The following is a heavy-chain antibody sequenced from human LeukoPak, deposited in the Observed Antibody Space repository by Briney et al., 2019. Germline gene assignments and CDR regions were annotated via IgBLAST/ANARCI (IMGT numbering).Heavy chain of an antibody. CDR2: IYYSGST. CDR3: ARGTVTTSPNFDY. D-gene: IGHD4-11*01. V-gene: IGHV4-31*03. J-gene: IGHJ4*02. Sequence: PSETLSLTCTVSGGSISSGGYYWSWIRQHPGKGLEWIGYIYYSGSTYYNPSLKSRVTISVDTSKNQFSPKLSSVTAADTAVYYCARGTVTTSPNFDYWGQGTLVTVSS. CDR1: GGSISSGGYY.